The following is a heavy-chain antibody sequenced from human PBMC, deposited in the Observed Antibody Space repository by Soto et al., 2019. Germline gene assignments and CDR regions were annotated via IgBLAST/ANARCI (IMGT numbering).Heavy chain of an antibody. CDR3: ARNNYYGSGSYFHYYYYGMDV. CDR2: IIPIFGTA. D-gene: IGHD3-10*01. J-gene: IGHJ6*02. CDR1: GGTFSSYA. Sequence: ASVKVSCKASGGTFSSYAISWVRQAPGQGLEWMGGIIPIFGTANYAQKFQGRVTITADESTSTAYMELSSLRSEDTAVYYCARNNYYGSGSYFHYYYYGMDVWGQGTTVTVSS. V-gene: IGHV1-69*13.